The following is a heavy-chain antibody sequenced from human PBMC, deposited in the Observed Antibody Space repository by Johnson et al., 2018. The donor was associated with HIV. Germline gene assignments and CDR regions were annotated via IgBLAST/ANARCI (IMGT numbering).Heavy chain of an antibody. CDR2: ISSSGRTI. D-gene: IGHD6-13*01. Sequence: QVQLVESGGGLVQRGGSLRLSCAASGFIFSDYYMTWIRQAPGKGLESISYISSSGRTIYYADSVKGRFTISRDNAKNSLYLQMNSLRAEDTAVYYCARDSSSSVGAFDIWGQGTMVTVSS. CDR3: ARDSSSSVGAFDI. CDR1: GFIFSDYY. V-gene: IGHV3-11*01. J-gene: IGHJ3*02.